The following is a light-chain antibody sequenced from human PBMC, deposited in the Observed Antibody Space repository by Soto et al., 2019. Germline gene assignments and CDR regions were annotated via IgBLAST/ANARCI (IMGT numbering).Light chain of an antibody. Sequence: QSALTQPASVSGSPGQSITISCTGTSSDVGGHNFVSWYQQHPGRAPKLMIYDVRNRPSGVSNRFSGSKSAKTASLTISGLQAEDEADYYCSSYSSSGTLVFGGGTKLTVL. CDR2: DVR. CDR3: SSYSSSGTLV. CDR1: SSDVGGHNF. V-gene: IGLV2-14*01. J-gene: IGLJ2*01.